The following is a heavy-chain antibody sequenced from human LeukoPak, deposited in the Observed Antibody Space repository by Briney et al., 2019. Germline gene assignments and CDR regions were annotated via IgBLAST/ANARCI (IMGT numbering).Heavy chain of an antibody. CDR2: INPNSGGT. Sequence: ASVKVSCKASGYTFTGYYMHWVRQAPGQGLVWMGWINPNSGGTNYAQNFQGRVTMTRDTSISTAYMELSRLRSDDTAVYYCARARFTAMVKAPFDYWGQGTLVTVSS. D-gene: IGHD5-18*01. CDR1: GYTFTGYY. V-gene: IGHV1-2*02. J-gene: IGHJ4*02. CDR3: ARARFTAMVKAPFDY.